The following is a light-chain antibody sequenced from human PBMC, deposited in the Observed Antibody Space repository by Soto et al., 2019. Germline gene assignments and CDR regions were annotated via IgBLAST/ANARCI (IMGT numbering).Light chain of an antibody. CDR1: SSNIGAGYD. CDR2: ANT. J-gene: IGLJ3*02. V-gene: IGLV1-40*01. Sequence: QAVLTQSPPVSGAPGQRVTNSCTGSSSNIGAGYDVHWYQQFPGTAPKLLIYANTNRPSGVPDRFSGSKSGTSASLAITGLQPEDEADYYCQSYDSSLKNSVFGGGTKLTVL. CDR3: QSYDSSLKNSV.